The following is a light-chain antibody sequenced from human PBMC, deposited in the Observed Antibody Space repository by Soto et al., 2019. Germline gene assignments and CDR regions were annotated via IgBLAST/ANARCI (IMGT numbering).Light chain of an antibody. CDR3: CSYAGSFPYV. V-gene: IGLV2-11*01. CDR1: SSDVGKYNY. CDR2: DVS. J-gene: IGLJ1*01. Sequence: QSALAQPRSVSGSPGHAVTISCTGTSSDVGKYNYVSWYQQHPGKAPKLIIYDVSRRPSGVHDRFSGSKSGNTASLTISGLRADDEADYYCCSYAGSFPYVFGTGTKVTVL.